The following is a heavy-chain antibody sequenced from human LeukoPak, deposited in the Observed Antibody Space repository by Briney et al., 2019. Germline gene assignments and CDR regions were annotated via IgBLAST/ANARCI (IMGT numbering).Heavy chain of an antibody. Sequence: SETLSLTCTVSGGSISSSRYYWGWIRQPPGKGLGWIGCIYYSGGSGSTYSNPSLKTRVTISVDTSQNQFSLILSSVTAADTAVFYCARSPYYYGSGSYNYYFDSWGQGTLVTVSS. CDR3: ARSPYYYGSGSYNYYFDS. CDR2: IYYSGGSGST. CDR1: GGSISSSRYY. J-gene: IGHJ4*02. V-gene: IGHV4-39*01. D-gene: IGHD3-10*01.